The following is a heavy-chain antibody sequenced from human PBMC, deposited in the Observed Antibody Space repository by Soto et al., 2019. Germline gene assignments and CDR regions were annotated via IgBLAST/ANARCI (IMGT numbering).Heavy chain of an antibody. CDR2: ISSRSYTI. CDR3: ARGGSSSDNGMDV. D-gene: IGHD6-6*01. Sequence: EVQLVESGGGLVQPGGSLRLSCAASGFSFSTYSMNWVRQAPGKGREWVLYISSRSYTIYYIDSVKGRFTISRDNAKSSLYLQMNSLRDEDTAVYYCARGGSSSDNGMDVWGQGTTVTVSS. CDR1: GFSFSTYS. V-gene: IGHV3-48*02. J-gene: IGHJ6*02.